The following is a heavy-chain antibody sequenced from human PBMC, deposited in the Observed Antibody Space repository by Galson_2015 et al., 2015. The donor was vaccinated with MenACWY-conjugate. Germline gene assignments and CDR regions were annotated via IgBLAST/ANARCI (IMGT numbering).Heavy chain of an antibody. Sequence: SLRLSCAASGFSFSTYAIHWVRQAPGNGLEWVSSVSRGGGGTYYADSVKGRFTISRDKSTNTVSLQMNSLRADDTAVYYCARDSDEKTNSHNDHYFDYWGRGTLVTVSS. V-gene: IGHV3-23*01. CDR2: VSRGGGGT. D-gene: IGHD1/OR15-1a*01. J-gene: IGHJ4*02. CDR3: ARDSDEKTNSHNDHYFDY. CDR1: GFSFSTYA.